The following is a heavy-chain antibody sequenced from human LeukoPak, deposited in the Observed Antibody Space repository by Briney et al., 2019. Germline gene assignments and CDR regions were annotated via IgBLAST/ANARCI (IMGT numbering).Heavy chain of an antibody. CDR1: GVTVSSNY. J-gene: IGHJ3*01. CDR2: IYSGGST. Sequence: GGSLRLSCAASGVTVSSNYMSWVRQAPGKGLEWVSVIYSGGSTYYADSVKGRFTISRDNSKNTLYLQMNSLRAEDTAVYYCATVFHDAFDVWGQGTMVTVSS. CDR3: ATVFHDAFDV. D-gene: IGHD2/OR15-2a*01. V-gene: IGHV3-53*01.